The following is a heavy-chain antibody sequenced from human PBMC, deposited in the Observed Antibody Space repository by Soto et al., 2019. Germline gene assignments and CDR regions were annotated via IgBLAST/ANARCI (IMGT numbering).Heavy chain of an antibody. D-gene: IGHD3-10*01. CDR3: AREVLWFGKNGMDV. V-gene: IGHV4-59*12. CDR1: GDSISSYY. CDR2: IYYSGST. Sequence: SETLSLTCTVSGDSISSYYWSWIRQPPGKGLEWIGYIYYSGSTNYNPSLKSRVTISVDTSKNQFSLKLSSVTAADTAVYYCAREVLWFGKNGMDVWGQGTTVTVSS. J-gene: IGHJ6*02.